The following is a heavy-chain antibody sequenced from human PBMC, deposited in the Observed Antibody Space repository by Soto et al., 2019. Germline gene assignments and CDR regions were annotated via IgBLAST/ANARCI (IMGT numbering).Heavy chain of an antibody. CDR2: IIPIFGTA. Sequence: SVKVSCKASGGTFSSYAISWVRQAPGQGLEWMGGIIPIFGTANYAQKFQGRVTITADKSTSTAFMELSSLRSEDTAVYYCARELYGSGSYTYYYYGMDVWGQGTTVTVSS. J-gene: IGHJ6*02. CDR1: GGTFSSYA. D-gene: IGHD3-10*01. V-gene: IGHV1-69*06. CDR3: ARELYGSGSYTYYYYGMDV.